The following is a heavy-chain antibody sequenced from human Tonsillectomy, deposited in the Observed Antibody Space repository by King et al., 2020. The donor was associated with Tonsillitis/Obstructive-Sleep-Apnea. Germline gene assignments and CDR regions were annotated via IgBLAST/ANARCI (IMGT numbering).Heavy chain of an antibody. D-gene: IGHD2-2*01. CDR3: ARGVPDQAEVPAAHGSWFDP. Sequence: VQLQQWGAGLLKPSETLSLTCAVYGGSFSGYYWSWIRQPPGKGLEWIGEINHSGSTNYNPSLKSRVTISVDTSKNQFSLKLSSVTAADTAVYYVARGVPDQAEVPAAHGSWFDPWGQGTLVTVSS. CDR2: INHSGST. V-gene: IGHV4-34*01. CDR1: GGSFSGYY. J-gene: IGHJ5*02.